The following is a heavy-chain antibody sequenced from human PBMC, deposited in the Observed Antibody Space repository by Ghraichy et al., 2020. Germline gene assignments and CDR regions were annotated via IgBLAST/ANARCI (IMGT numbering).Heavy chain of an antibody. D-gene: IGHD4-23*01. Sequence: GGSLRLSCAASGFTFSSYAMSWVRQAPGKGLEWVSAISGSGGSTYYADSVKGRFTISRDNSKNTLYLQMNSLRAEDTAVYYCAKASYSGGVYNWFDPWGQGTLVTVSS. J-gene: IGHJ5*02. CDR2: ISGSGGST. CDR1: GFTFSSYA. V-gene: IGHV3-23*01. CDR3: AKASYSGGVYNWFDP.